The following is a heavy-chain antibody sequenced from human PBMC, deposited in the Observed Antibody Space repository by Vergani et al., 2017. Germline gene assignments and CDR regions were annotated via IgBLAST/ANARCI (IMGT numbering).Heavy chain of an antibody. D-gene: IGHD2-2*01. CDR3: AKDSDTRPMDV. Sequence: EVQLVESGGGLVQPGRSLRLSCAASGFTFDDYAIHWVRQASGKGLGWVAGISWNRGSIGYADSVKGRFTLSSATDKNSLYLQMNSLRAEDTALYYCAKDSDTRPMDVWGQGTTVTVSS. CDR2: ISWNRGSI. J-gene: IGHJ6*02. V-gene: IGHV3-9*01. CDR1: GFTFDDYA.